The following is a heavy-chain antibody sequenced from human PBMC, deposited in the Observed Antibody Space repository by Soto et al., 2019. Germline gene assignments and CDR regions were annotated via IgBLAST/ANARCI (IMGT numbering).Heavy chain of an antibody. CDR1: GGSISSGGYY. CDR2: IYYSGST. V-gene: IGHV4-31*03. CDR3: ARVYSYGLYYFDY. D-gene: IGHD5-18*01. Sequence: SETLSLTCTVSGGSISSGGYYWSWIRQHPGKGLEWIGYIYYSGSTYYNPSLKSRVTISVDKSKNQFSLKLSSVTAADTAVYYCARVYSYGLYYFDYWGQGTLVT. J-gene: IGHJ4*02.